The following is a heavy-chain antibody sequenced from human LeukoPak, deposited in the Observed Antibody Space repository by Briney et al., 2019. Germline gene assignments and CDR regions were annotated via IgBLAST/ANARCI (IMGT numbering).Heavy chain of an antibody. J-gene: IGHJ5*02. CDR1: GFTFSSYA. CDR3: ARARLRHNWFDP. Sequence: GGSLRLSCAAYGFTFSSYAMSWVRQSPGKGLEWVSAISGGGGSTYYAYYTDSVRGRFTISRDNSKNTLYLQMNSLRAEDTAVYYCARARLRHNWFDPWGQGTLVTVSS. CDR2: ISGGGGST. D-gene: IGHD4-17*01. V-gene: IGHV3-23*01.